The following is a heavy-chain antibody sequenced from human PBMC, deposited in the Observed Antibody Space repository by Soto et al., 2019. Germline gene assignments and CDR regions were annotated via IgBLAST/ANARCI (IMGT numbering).Heavy chain of an antibody. CDR1: GGTRSDHG. D-gene: IGHD3-10*01. V-gene: IGHV1-69*06. J-gene: IGHJ3*02. CDR2: TIPVFNTA. CDR3: ALGVYGSGNYYTGPSAFDI. Sequence: QVQLEQSGAEVKKPGSSVKISCKASGGTRSDHGVSWLRQAPGQGLEWVGGTIPVFNTAKYAPKFQGRVTIAADKSPNIAYMELGSLRSDDTAFYYCALGVYGSGNYYTGPSAFDIWGQGTLVIVSS.